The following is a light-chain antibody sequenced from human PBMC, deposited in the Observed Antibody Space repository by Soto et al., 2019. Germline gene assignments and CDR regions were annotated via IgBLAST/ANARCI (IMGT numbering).Light chain of an antibody. J-gene: IGKJ4*01. Sequence: AIRMTQSPSSFSASTGDRVTITCRASQGISSYLAWYQQKPGKAPKLLIYAASTLQSGVPSRFSGSGSGTDFTLTISYLQSEDFATYYCQLYYSYPLTFGGGTKVEIK. V-gene: IGKV1-8*01. CDR1: QGISSY. CDR3: QLYYSYPLT. CDR2: AAS.